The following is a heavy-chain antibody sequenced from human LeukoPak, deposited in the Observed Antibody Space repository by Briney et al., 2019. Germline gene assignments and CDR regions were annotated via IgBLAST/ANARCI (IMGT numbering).Heavy chain of an antibody. CDR2: IYTSGST. CDR1: GGSISSGSYY. CDR3: ARRRIVATMRHFDY. J-gene: IGHJ4*02. Sequence: SETLSLTCTVSGGSISSGSYYWSWIRQPAGKGLEWIGRIYTSGSTNYNPSLKSRVTISVDTSKNQFSLKLSSVTAADTAVYYCARRRIVATMRHFDYWGQGTLVTVSS. V-gene: IGHV4-61*02. D-gene: IGHD5-12*01.